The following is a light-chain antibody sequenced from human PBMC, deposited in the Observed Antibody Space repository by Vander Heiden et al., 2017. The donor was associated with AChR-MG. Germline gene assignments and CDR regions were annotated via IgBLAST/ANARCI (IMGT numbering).Light chain of an antibody. Sequence: DIQLTQSPSTLSASVGDRVTITCRASQSISSWLAWYQQRPGKAPNLLIYDASSLASGVPSRFSGSGSGTEFSLTISSLQPDDFATYYCQQYNSPWTFGPGTKVEIK. CDR1: QSISSW. CDR3: QQYNSPWT. J-gene: IGKJ1*01. V-gene: IGKV1-5*01. CDR2: DAS.